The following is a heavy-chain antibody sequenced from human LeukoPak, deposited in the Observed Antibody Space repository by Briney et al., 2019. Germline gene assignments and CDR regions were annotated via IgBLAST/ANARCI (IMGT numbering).Heavy chain of an antibody. CDR1: GFTFSNAW. V-gene: IGHV3-15*01. D-gene: IGHD6-19*01. CDR3: TTKTGIAVAGTDGDY. CDR2: IKSKTDGGTT. Sequence: GGSLRLSCAASGFTFSNAWMSWVRQAPGKGLEWVGRIKSKTDGGTTDYAAPVKGRFTISRDDSKNTLYLQMNSLKAEDTAVYYCTTKTGIAVAGTDGDYWGQGTLVTVSS. J-gene: IGHJ4*02.